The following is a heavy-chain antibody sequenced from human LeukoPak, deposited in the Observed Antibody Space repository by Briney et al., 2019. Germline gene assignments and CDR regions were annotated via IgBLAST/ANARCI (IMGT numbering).Heavy chain of an antibody. D-gene: IGHD6-19*01. V-gene: IGHV3-73*01. CDR1: GFTFSGSA. J-gene: IGHJ4*02. Sequence: PGRSLRLSCAASGFTFSGSAMHWVRRAPGKGLEWVGRIRSKAKSYATAYAASVKGTFTIPRDDAKITAYLQMNSLKPEDTAVYYCTSPSPGYSSGWATSTLDYWGQGTLVTVSS. CDR2: IRSKAKSYAT. CDR3: TSPSPGYSSGWATSTLDY.